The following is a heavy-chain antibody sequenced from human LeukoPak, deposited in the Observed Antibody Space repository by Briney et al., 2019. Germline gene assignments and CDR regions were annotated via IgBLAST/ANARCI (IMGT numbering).Heavy chain of an antibody. CDR2: INPSGGST. D-gene: IGHD3-9*01. J-gene: IGHJ4*02. Sequence: ASVKVSCKASGYTLTSYYMHWVRQAPGQGLEWMGIINPSGGSTSYAQKFQGRVTMTRDTSTSTVYMELSSLRSEDTAVYYCAREVGGALRYLEDERGVFDYWGQGTLVTVSS. CDR3: AREVGGALRYLEDERGVFDY. V-gene: IGHV1-46*01. CDR1: GYTLTSYY.